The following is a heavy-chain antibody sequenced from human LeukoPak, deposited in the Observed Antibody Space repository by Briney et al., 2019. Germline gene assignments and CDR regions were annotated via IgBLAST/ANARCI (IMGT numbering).Heavy chain of an antibody. V-gene: IGHV3-23*01. Sequence: GGSLRLSCAASPFTFSSYGMSWVRQAPGKGLEWVSAISGSGGSTYYADSVKGRFTISRDNSKNTLYLQMNSLRAEDTAVYYCAKDDYTGDGDYERKVIDYWGQGTLVTVSS. CDR3: AKDDYTGDGDYERKVIDY. D-gene: IGHD4-17*01. CDR2: ISGSGGST. CDR1: PFTFSSYG. J-gene: IGHJ4*02.